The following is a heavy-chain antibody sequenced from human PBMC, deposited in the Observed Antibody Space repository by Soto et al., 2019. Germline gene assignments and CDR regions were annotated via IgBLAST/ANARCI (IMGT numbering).Heavy chain of an antibody. J-gene: IGHJ4*02. CDR2: FSATSENT. V-gene: IGHV3-23*01. CDR1: GFFFSSYT. CDR3: AKARDQKWVRLPFDY. Sequence: EVQLLESGGGLVQPGGSLRLSCVGSGFFFSSYTMTWVRQAPGKGLEWVSSFSATSENTYYADSVRGRFTISRDNSKNTLFLQMNSLTAEDTAMYYCAKARDQKWVRLPFDYWGQGILVIVPS. D-gene: IGHD1-26*01.